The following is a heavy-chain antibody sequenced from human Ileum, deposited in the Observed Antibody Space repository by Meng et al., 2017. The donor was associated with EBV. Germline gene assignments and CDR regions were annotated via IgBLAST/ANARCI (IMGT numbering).Heavy chain of an antibody. CDR3: VRATTITRGHWFDP. CDR1: GGAFSRASYY. Sequence: GQLQESGPGRVKPSGTLSLPCTVSGGAFSRASYYWNWIRQPPGKGLEWIGYIYYNGNTEYNPSLESRVTISLDMSKNQFSLNLSSVTPADTAMYYCVRATTITRGHWFDPWGQGTLVTVSS. CDR2: IYYNGNT. V-gene: IGHV4-61*01. J-gene: IGHJ5*02. D-gene: IGHD4-11*01.